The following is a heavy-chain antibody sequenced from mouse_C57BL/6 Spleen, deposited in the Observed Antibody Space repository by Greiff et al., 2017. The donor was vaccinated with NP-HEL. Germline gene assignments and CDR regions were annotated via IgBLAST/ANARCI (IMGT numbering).Heavy chain of an antibody. J-gene: IGHJ2*01. D-gene: IGHD1-1*01. CDR2: IDPETGGT. Sequence: VQLQQSGAELVRPGASVTLSCKASGYTFTDYEMHWVKQTPVHGLEWIGAIDPETGGTAYNQKFKGKAILTADKYSSTAYMELRSLTSEDSAVYYCTRRFITTVPDYWGQGTTLTVSS. CDR1: GYTFTDYE. V-gene: IGHV1-15*01. CDR3: TRRFITTVPDY.